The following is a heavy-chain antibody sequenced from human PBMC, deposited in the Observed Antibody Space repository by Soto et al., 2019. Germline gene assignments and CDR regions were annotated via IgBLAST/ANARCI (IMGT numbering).Heavy chain of an antibody. CDR1: GGTFSSYA. CDR2: IIPIFGTA. Sequence: QVQLVQSGAEVKKPGSSVKVSCKASGGTFSSYAISWVRQAPGQGLEWMGGIIPIFGTANYAQKFQGRVTITADKSTSTAYMELSSLRSEDTAAYYCATLGGTAMVKIDYWAREPWSPSPQ. CDR3: ATLGGTAMVKIDY. V-gene: IGHV1-69*06. D-gene: IGHD5-18*01. J-gene: IGHJ4*02.